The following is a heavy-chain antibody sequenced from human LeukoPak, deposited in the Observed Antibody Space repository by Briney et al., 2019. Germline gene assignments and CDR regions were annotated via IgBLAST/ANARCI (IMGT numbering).Heavy chain of an antibody. CDR3: ARDSGKYNYYYAMDV. CDR2: IWYDGSST. J-gene: IGHJ6*02. D-gene: IGHD1-26*01. CDR1: GFTFSSYG. Sequence: PGGSLRLSCAASGFTFSSYGMYWVRQAPGKGLEWVAVIWYDGSSTYYADSVKGRFTISRDNSKNTLYLQMNSLRAEDTAVYYCARDSGKYNYYYAMDVWGQGTTATVSS. V-gene: IGHV3-33*07.